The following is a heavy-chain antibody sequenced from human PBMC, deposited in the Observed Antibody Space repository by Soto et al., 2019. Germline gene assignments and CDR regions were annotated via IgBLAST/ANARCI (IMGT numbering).Heavy chain of an antibody. V-gene: IGHV3-30*18. Sequence: QVQLVESGGGVVQPGRSLRLSCAASGFTFSSYGMHWVRQAPGKGLEWVAGISYDGSNKYYADSVKGRFTISRDNSKNTLYLQMNSLRAEDTAVYYCAKDLVGYCSSTSCYGYYYYGMDVWGQGTTVTVSS. D-gene: IGHD2-2*01. CDR1: GFTFSSYG. CDR2: ISYDGSNK. CDR3: AKDLVGYCSSTSCYGYYYYGMDV. J-gene: IGHJ6*02.